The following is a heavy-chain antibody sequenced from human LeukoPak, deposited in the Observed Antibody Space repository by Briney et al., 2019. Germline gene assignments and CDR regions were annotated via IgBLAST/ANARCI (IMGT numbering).Heavy chain of an antibody. D-gene: IGHD3-22*01. CDR1: GFTFRNFS. Sequence: GGSLRLSCAASGFTFRNFSMNWVLQAAGKGLEWVSFMSTTSSYIYYADSVKGRFTVSRDNFKDTLYLQLSILGAEDTAIYYCAKAPYRYFYDSSGYYRLDFDIWGQGTMVAVSS. V-gene: IGHV3-21*04. CDR2: MSTTSSYI. J-gene: IGHJ3*02. CDR3: AKAPYRYFYDSSGYYRLDFDI.